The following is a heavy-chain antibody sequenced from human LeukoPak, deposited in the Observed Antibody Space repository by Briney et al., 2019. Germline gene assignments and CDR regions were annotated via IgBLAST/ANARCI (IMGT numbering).Heavy chain of an antibody. CDR3: ARDLREYRDYVAYFDS. CDR1: GFTFSSSG. D-gene: IGHD4-17*01. J-gene: IGHJ4*02. V-gene: IGHV3-30*03. CDR2: ISYDGSSK. Sequence: GRSLRLSCAASGFTFSSSGMHWVRQAPGKGLEWVAVISYDGSSKYYADSVKGRFTISRDNSKNTLYLQMNSLRAEDTAVYYCARDLREYRDYVAYFDSWGQGTLVTVSS.